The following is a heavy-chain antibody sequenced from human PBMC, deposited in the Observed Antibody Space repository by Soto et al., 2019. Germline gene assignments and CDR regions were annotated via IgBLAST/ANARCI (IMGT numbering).Heavy chain of an antibody. CDR3: VRERSSLGVVAEFDY. J-gene: IGHJ4*02. V-gene: IGHV3-7*01. CDR2: IKQDGSEK. CDR1: VFTFSNYW. Sequence: EVQLVESGGGLVQPGGSLRLSCAASVFTFSNYWMSWVRQAPGKGLEWVANIKQDGSEKYYVDSVKGRFTISRDNAKKSLYLQMNSLRAEDTAVYYCVRERSSLGVVAEFDYWGQGTLVTVSS. D-gene: IGHD2-15*01.